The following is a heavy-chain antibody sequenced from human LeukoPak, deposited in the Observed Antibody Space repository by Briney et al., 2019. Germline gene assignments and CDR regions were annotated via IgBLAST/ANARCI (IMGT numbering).Heavy chain of an antibody. CDR1: GGTFSSYA. V-gene: IGHV1-69*04. J-gene: IGHJ3*02. Sequence: ASVKVSCKAFGGTFSSYAISWVRQAPGQGLEWMGRIIPILGIANYAQKFHGRVTITADKSTSTAYMELSSLRSEDTAVYYCAVPYGGNSAGAFDIWGQGTMVTVSS. CDR2: IIPILGIA. D-gene: IGHD4-23*01. CDR3: AVPYGGNSAGAFDI.